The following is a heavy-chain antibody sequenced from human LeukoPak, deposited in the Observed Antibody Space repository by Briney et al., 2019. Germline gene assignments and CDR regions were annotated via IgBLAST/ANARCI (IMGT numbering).Heavy chain of an antibody. CDR3: TRARFSGYTYGHHY. Sequence: GGSLRLSCTASGFTFGDYTMIWVRQAPGMGLEWVGFIRSKAYGGTTDYAASVDGRFNSSRDDSKSIAYLQINSLKTEDTAVYYCTRARFSGYTYGHHYWGQGTLVTVSS. J-gene: IGHJ4*02. D-gene: IGHD5-18*01. V-gene: IGHV3-49*04. CDR1: GFTFGDYT. CDR2: IRSKAYGGTT.